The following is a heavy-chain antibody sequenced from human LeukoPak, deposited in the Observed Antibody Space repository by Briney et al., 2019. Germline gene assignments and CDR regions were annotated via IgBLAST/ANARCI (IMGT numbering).Heavy chain of an antibody. V-gene: IGHV1-2*02. CDR1: GYTFTGYY. CDR3: ARAGPEQFGGYSAMNS. J-gene: IGHJ4*02. CDR2: INPNSGDT. Sequence: ASVKVSCKASGYTFTGYYMHWVRQAPGQGLEWMGWINPNSGDTKYSQKFQGRVTMTRDTSIRTAYMELTRLRSDDTAVYYCARAGPEQFGGYSAMNSWGQGTLVTVSS. D-gene: IGHD4-23*01.